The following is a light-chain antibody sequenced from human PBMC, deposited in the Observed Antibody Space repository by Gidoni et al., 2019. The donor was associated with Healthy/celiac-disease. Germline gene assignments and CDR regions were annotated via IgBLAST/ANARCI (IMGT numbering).Light chain of an antibody. Sequence: QSALTQPPSASGSPGQSVTISCTGTSSDVGGYNYVSWYQQHPGKAPKLMIYEVSQRPSGFPDRFSCSKSGNTASLTVSVLQAEDEADYYCSSYAGSNNLVFGGGTKLTVL. J-gene: IGLJ2*01. CDR1: SSDVGGYNY. CDR2: EVS. CDR3: SSYAGSNNLV. V-gene: IGLV2-8*01.